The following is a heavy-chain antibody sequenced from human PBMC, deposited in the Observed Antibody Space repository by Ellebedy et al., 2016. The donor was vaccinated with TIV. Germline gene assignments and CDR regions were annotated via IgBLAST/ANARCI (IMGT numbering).Heavy chain of an antibody. CDR3: TRTSYDI. D-gene: IGHD3-9*01. J-gene: IGHJ4*02. CDR1: GGSITNNW. Sequence: SCAVSGGSITNNWWSWVRQPPGKGLEWIGEIYHSGSTKYNPSLKSRVTISLDKSKNQFSLKLTSVTAPETAVYYCTRTSYDIWGQGTMVTVSS. V-gene: IGHV4-4*02. CDR2: IYHSGST.